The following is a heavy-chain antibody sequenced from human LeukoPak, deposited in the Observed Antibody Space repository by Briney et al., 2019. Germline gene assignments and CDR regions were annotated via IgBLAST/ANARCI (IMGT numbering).Heavy chain of an antibody. V-gene: IGHV4-34*01. CDR1: GGSFSGYY. J-gene: IGHJ6*02. Sequence: SETLSLTCAVYGGSFSGYYWSWIRQPPGKGLEWIGEINHSGSTNYNPSLKSRVTISVDTSKNQFSLKLSSVTAADTAVYYCARHQRVTAMVDDYYYYGMDVWGQGTTVTVSS. CDR3: ARHQRVTAMVDDYYYYGMDV. CDR2: INHSGST. D-gene: IGHD5-18*01.